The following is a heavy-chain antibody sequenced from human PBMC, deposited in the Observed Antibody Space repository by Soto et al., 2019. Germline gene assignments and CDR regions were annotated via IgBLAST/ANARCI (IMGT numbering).Heavy chain of an antibody. J-gene: IGHJ6*02. D-gene: IGHD5-18*01. CDR1: GGSISSGGYS. V-gene: IGHV4-30-2*01. CDR3: ARADRDIGNNSNPRIQLWDYYYYGMDV. Sequence: ASETLSLTCAVSGGSISSGGYSWSWIRQPPGKGLEWIGYMYHSGSTYYNPSLKSRVTISIDTSKNQFSLKLSSVTAADTAVYYCARADRDIGNNSNPRIQLWDYYYYGMDVWGQGTTVTVSS. CDR2: MYHSGST.